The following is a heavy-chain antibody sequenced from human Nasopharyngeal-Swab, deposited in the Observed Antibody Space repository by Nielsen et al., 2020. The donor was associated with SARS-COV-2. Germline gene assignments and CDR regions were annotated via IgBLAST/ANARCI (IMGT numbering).Heavy chain of an antibody. V-gene: IGHV1-24*01. CDR1: GYTLTELS. Sequence: ASVKVSCKVSGYTLTELSMHWVRQVPGKGLEWMGGFDPEDGETIYAQKFQGRVTMTEDTSTDTAYMELSSLRSEDTAVYYCATGTGTTRYYGMDVWGQGTTVTVSS. J-gene: IGHJ6*02. CDR3: ATGTGTTRYYGMDV. CDR2: FDPEDGET. D-gene: IGHD1-7*01.